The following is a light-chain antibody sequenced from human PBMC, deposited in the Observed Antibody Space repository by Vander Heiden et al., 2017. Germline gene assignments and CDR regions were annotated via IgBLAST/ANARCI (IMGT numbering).Light chain of an antibody. CDR1: QSIGRW. CDR3: QQYNTYWLT. CDR2: KAS. Sequence: DIQMTQSPSTLPASVGDRVTFTCRASQSIGRWLAWYQQKPGKAPNLLIYKASTLEAGVPSRFSGSGSGTEFTLTITSLQPDDFATYYCQQYNTYWLTFGGGTKVEIK. V-gene: IGKV1-5*03. J-gene: IGKJ4*01.